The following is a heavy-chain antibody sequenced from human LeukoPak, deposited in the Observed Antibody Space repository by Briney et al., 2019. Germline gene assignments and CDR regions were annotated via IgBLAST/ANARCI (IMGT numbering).Heavy chain of an antibody. D-gene: IGHD3-16*02. J-gene: IGHJ4*02. CDR1: GFTFSSYA. Sequence: GGSLRLSCAASGFTFSSYAMHWVRQAPGKGLEWVAVISYDGSNKYYADSVKGRFTISRDNSKNTLYLQMNSLRAEDTAVYYCARDALNQNYFDYWGQGTPVTVSS. CDR2: ISYDGSNK. CDR3: ARDALNQNYFDY. V-gene: IGHV3-30*04.